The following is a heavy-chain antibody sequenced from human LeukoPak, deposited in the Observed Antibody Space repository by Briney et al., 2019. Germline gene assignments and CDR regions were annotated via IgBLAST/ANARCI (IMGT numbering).Heavy chain of an antibody. Sequence: QSGGSLRLSCAASGFTFGSYWMTWVRQAPGKGLEWVANIKQDGSAKYYVDSVKGRFTISRDNAKNSLYLQMNSLRAEDTAVYYCAKEVAGSGSYWGQGTLVTVSS. V-gene: IGHV3-7*03. CDR1: GFTFGSYW. D-gene: IGHD6-19*01. CDR3: AKEVAGSGSY. CDR2: IKQDGSAK. J-gene: IGHJ4*02.